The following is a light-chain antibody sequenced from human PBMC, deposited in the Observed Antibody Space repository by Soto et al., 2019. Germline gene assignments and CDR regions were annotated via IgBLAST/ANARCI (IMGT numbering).Light chain of an antibody. J-gene: IGKJ3*01. Sequence: IQLTQSPSSLSASVGDRVTITCRASQGISSYLAWYQQKPGKAPKLLIYAASTLQSGVPSRFSGSGSGTDFTLPISSLQPEDFATYYCQQLNSYLFTFGPGTKVDIK. CDR3: QQLNSYLFT. V-gene: IGKV1-9*01. CDR2: AAS. CDR1: QGISSY.